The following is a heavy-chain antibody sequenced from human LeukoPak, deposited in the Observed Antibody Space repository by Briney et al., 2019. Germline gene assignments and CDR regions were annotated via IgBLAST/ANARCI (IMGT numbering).Heavy chain of an antibody. CDR2: ISSNGGST. CDR3: AREYGGYYQLHDAFDI. V-gene: IGHV3-64*01. D-gene: IGHD3-3*01. CDR1: GFTFSSYA. J-gene: IGHJ3*02. Sequence: HPGGSLRLSCAASGFTFSSYAMPWVRQAPGKGLEYVSAISSNGGSTYYTNSVKGRFTISRDNSKNTLYLQMGSLRAEDMAVYYCAREYGGYYQLHDAFDIWGQGTMVTVSS.